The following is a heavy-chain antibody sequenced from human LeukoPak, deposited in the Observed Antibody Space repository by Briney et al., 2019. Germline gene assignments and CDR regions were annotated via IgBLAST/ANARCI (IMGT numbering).Heavy chain of an antibody. V-gene: IGHV3-30*02. CDR2: IRYDGSNK. CDR1: GFTFSSYG. CDR3: ARDPHYGSGSYSSLLYYFDY. Sequence: PGGSLRLSCAASGFTFSSYGMHWVRQAPGKGLEWVAFIRYDGSNKYYADSVKGRFTISRDNSKNTLYLQMNSLRAEDTAVYYCARDPHYGSGSYSSLLYYFDYWGQGTLVTVSS. D-gene: IGHD3-10*01. J-gene: IGHJ4*02.